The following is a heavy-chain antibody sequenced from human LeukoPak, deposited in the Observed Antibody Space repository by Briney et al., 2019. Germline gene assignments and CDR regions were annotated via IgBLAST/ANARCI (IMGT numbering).Heavy chain of an antibody. CDR1: GGSISSGGYS. D-gene: IGHD5-12*01. J-gene: IGHJ4*02. CDR2: IYCSGST. Sequence: KSSETLSLTCAVSGGSISSGGYSWSWIRQPPGKGLEWIGYIYCSGSTYDNPSLKRRVTISVDTSKNQFSLKLTSVTAADTAVYYCARCSDIYVFDYWGQGSLVTVSS. V-gene: IGHV4-30-2*03. CDR3: ARCSDIYVFDY.